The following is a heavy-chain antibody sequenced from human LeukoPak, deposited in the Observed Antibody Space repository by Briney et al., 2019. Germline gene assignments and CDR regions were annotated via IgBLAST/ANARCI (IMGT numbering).Heavy chain of an antibody. Sequence: ASVKVSCKASGYTFTSYGISWVRQAPGQGLEWMGWISAYNGNTNYAQKLQGRVTMTTDTSTSTAYMELRSLRSDDTAVYYCARDGEYYGSGSYYYGFDYWGQGTLVTVSS. J-gene: IGHJ4*02. V-gene: IGHV1-18*01. CDR1: GYTFTSYG. CDR2: ISAYNGNT. CDR3: ARDGEYYGSGSYYYGFDY. D-gene: IGHD3-10*01.